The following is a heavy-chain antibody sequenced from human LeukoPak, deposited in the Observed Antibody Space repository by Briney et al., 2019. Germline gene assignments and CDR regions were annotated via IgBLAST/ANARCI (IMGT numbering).Heavy chain of an antibody. J-gene: IGHJ4*02. Sequence: GGSLRLSCAASGFTFTSYAMNWVRQAPGKGLEWVSTISGSGSSTYYADSVKGRFTISRDNSKNTLYLQMNSLRAEDTAVYYCATLPGSSWYYFDYWGQGTLVTVSS. V-gene: IGHV3-23*01. CDR2: ISGSGSST. CDR3: ATLPGSSWYYFDY. CDR1: GFTFTSYA. D-gene: IGHD6-13*01.